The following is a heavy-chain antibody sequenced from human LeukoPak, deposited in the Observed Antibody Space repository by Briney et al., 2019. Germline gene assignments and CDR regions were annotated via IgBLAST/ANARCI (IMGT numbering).Heavy chain of an antibody. CDR1: GGSISSYY. CDR3: ARPGSYGDYVEAFDI. J-gene: IGHJ3*02. Sequence: SETLSLTCTVSGGSISSYYWRWIRQPPGKGLEWIGYIYYSGSTNYNPSLKSRVTISVDTSKNQFSLKLSSVTAADTAVYYCARPGSYGDYVEAFDIWGQGTMVTVSS. CDR2: IYYSGST. D-gene: IGHD4-17*01. V-gene: IGHV4-59*08.